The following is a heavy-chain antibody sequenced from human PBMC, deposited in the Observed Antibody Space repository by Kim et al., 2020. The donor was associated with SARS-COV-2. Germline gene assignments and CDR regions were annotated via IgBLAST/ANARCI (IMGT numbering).Heavy chain of an antibody. D-gene: IGHD3-10*01. Sequence: SETLSLTCTVSGGSISSYYWSWIRQPPGKGLEWIGYIYYSGSTNYNPSLKSRVTISVDTSKNQFSLKLSSVTAADTAVYYCARLTLPLYGSGSRWFDPWGQGTLVTVSS. CDR1: GGSISSYY. V-gene: IGHV4-59*01. J-gene: IGHJ5*02. CDR3: ARLTLPLYGSGSRWFDP. CDR2: IYYSGST.